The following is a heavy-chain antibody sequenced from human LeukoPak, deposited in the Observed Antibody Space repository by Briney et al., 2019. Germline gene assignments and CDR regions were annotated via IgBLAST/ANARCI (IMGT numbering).Heavy chain of an antibody. CDR3: ARVGYCSGGSCYTPRFGYYYYYMDV. J-gene: IGHJ6*03. CDR1: GFTFSDYY. CDR2: ISSSGSTI. D-gene: IGHD2-15*01. Sequence: PGGSLRLSCAASGFTFSDYYMSWIRQAPGKGLEWVSYISSSGSTIYYADSVKGRFTISRDNAKNSLYLQMNSLRAEDAAVYYCARVGYCSGGSCYTPRFGYYYYYMDVWGQGTTVTVSS. V-gene: IGHV3-11*01.